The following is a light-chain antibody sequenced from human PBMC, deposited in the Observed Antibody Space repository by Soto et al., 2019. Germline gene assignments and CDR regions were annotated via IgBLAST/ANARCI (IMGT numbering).Light chain of an antibody. CDR1: SSDVGGYNF. V-gene: IGLV2-8*01. CDR3: NSYAGSNVVV. Sequence: QSALTQPPSASGSPGQSVTISCTGTSSDVGGYNFVSWYQQHPGKAPKLIIYEVSRRPSGVPDRFSGSKSGNTASLTVSGLQAEDEADYYCNSYAGSNVVVFGGGTQLTV. J-gene: IGLJ2*01. CDR2: EVS.